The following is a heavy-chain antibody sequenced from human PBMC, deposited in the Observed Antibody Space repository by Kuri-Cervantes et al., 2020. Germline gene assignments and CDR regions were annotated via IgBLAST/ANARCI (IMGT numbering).Heavy chain of an antibody. Sequence: GGSLRLSCAASGFTFDDYAMHWVRQASGKGLEWVGRIRNKANNYAAAYTESVKGRFTISRDDSKNTAYLEMNSLKIDDTAVYYCTRYCSSSSCPIEAAFDIWGQGTMVTVSS. CDR2: IRNKANNYAA. CDR1: GFTFDDYA. J-gene: IGHJ3*02. D-gene: IGHD2-2*01. V-gene: IGHV3-73*01. CDR3: TRYCSSSSCPIEAAFDI.